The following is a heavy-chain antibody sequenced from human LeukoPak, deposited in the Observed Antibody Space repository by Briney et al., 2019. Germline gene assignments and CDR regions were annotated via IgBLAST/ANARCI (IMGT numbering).Heavy chain of an antibody. Sequence: PGGSLSLSFAASGFTFSSYSMHWVRQAPAKGLEWVSYISTLSGTRYYIDSVKGRFTISRDNAKNSLYLQMDSLRDEDTAVYYCASQLGGTTFHWGQGTLVTVSS. CDR1: GFTFSSYS. CDR3: ASQLGGTTFH. CDR2: ISTLSGTR. D-gene: IGHD1-1*01. V-gene: IGHV3-48*02. J-gene: IGHJ4*02.